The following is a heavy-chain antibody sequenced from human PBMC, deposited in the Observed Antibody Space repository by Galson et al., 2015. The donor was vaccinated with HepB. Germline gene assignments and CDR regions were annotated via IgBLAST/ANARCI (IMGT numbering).Heavy chain of an antibody. V-gene: IGHV1-3*01. CDR1: GYTFTGYT. CDR3: AKDHEAWAYYYDWEVQKGAFDI. CDR2: ISAANGNT. J-gene: IGHJ3*02. D-gene: IGHD3-22*01. Sequence: SVKVSCKASGYTFTGYTFHWVRQAPGQRLEWMAWISAANGNTKYSQKFHDRVTVTRDTSATTVYMELTSLTSEDTAIYYCAKDHEAWAYYYDWEVQKGAFDIWGQGTMVTVSS.